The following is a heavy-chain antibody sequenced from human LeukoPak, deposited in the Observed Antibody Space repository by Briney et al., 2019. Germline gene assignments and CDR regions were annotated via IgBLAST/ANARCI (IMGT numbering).Heavy chain of an antibody. CDR1: GFSFRSYA. D-gene: IGHD3-22*01. CDR3: AKDDYYESSGYSYFDY. J-gene: IGHJ4*02. CDR2: ISGSGGDT. Sequence: PGGPLKLSCAASGFSFRSYAMNWVRQAPGKGLEWVSSISGSGGDTYYADSVKGRFTISRDNSKNTLYLQMNSLRAEDTAVYFCAKDDYYESSGYSYFDYWGQGTLVTVSS. V-gene: IGHV3-23*01.